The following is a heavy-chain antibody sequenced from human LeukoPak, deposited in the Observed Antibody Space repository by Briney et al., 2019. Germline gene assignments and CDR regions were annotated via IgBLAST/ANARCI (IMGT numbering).Heavy chain of an antibody. CDR3: ARGGYSYGYYFDY. J-gene: IGHJ4*02. D-gene: IGHD5-18*01. Sequence: GGSPRLSCAASGFTVSSNYMSWVRQAPGKGLEWVSVIYSGGSTYYADSVKGRFTISRDNSKNTLYLQMNSLRAEDTAVYYCARGGYSYGYYFDYWGQGTLVTVSS. CDR1: GFTVSSNY. V-gene: IGHV3-66*01. CDR2: IYSGGST.